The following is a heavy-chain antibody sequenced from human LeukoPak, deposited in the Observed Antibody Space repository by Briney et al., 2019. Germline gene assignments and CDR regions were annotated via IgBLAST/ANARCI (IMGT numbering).Heavy chain of an antibody. CDR3: ARLGLPNAFDI. CDR1: GXSISSYY. CDR2: IHYSGST. D-gene: IGHD2-15*01. J-gene: IGHJ3*02. Sequence: PSETLSLTCIVSGXSISSYYWSWIRQPPGKGLENIGYIHYSGSTNYNPSRKSRVTISVDTSRKQFSLTLNSVTAAGTAMYYCARLGLPNAFDIWGQGTMVTVSS. V-gene: IGHV4-59*08.